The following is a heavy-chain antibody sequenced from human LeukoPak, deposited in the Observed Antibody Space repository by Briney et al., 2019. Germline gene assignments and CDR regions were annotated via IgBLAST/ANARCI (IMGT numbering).Heavy chain of an antibody. CDR1: GGTFISYA. J-gene: IGHJ4*02. D-gene: IGHD5-18*01. CDR3: TRVDIYGYRSFDY. Sequence: SSVKVSCKASGGTFISYAISWVRQAPGQGLEWMGGIIPIFGTANYAQKFQGRVTITADESTSTAYMELSSLRSEDTAVYYCTRVDIYGYRSFDYWGQGTLVTVSS. V-gene: IGHV1-69*01. CDR2: IIPIFGTA.